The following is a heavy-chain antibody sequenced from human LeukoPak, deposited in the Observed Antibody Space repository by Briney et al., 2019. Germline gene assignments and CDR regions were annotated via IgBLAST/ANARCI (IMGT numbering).Heavy chain of an antibody. CDR1: GGSINSYY. V-gene: IGHV4-4*07. Sequence: SETLSLTCTVSGGSINSYYWSWIRQPAGKGLEWIGRIYTSGTTNYNPSLKSRVTMSVDTSKKQFSLKLSSVTAADTAVYYCARAITMRSDGMDVWGQGTTVTVSS. J-gene: IGHJ6*02. CDR2: IYTSGTT. D-gene: IGHD3-22*01. CDR3: ARAITMRSDGMDV.